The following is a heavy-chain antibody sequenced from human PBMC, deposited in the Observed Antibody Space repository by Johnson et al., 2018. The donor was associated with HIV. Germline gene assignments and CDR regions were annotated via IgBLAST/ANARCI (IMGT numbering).Heavy chain of an antibody. V-gene: IGHV3-73*01. J-gene: IGHJ3*02. Sequence: VQLVESGGGLVQPGGSLKLSCAASGFTFSGSAMHWVRQASGKGLEWVGRIRSKANSYATAYAASVKGRFTISRDNSRNTLYLQMNSLRAEDTAVYYCAKRYSGSLRDTFDIWGQGTMVTVSS. CDR2: IRSKANSYAT. CDR3: AKRYSGSLRDTFDI. D-gene: IGHD1-26*01. CDR1: GFTFSGSA.